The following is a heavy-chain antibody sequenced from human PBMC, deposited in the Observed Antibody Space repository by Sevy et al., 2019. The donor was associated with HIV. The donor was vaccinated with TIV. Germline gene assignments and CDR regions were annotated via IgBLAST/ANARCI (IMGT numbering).Heavy chain of an antibody. CDR2: INWNGGST. V-gene: IGHV3-20*04. J-gene: IGHJ6*03. CDR3: AREYSILTGYYNVMVPYYYYMDV. Sequence: GGSLRLSCAASGFTFDDYGMSWVRQAPGKGLEWVSGINWNGGSTGYADSVKGRFTISRDNAKNSLYLQMNSLRAEDTALYYCAREYSILTGYYNVMVPYYYYMDVWGKGTTVTVSS. CDR1: GFTFDDYG. D-gene: IGHD3-9*01.